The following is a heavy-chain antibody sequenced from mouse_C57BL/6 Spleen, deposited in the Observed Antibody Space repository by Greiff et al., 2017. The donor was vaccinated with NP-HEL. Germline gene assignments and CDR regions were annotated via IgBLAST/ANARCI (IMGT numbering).Heavy chain of an antibody. Sequence: EVKLVESVAELVRPGASVKLSCTASGFNIKNTYMHWVKQRPEQGLEWIGRIDPANGNTKYAPKFQGKATITADTSSNTAYLQLSSLTSEDTAIYYCARHDGYYEPYFDVWGTGTTVTVSS. CDR2: IDPANGNT. CDR1: GFNIKNTY. J-gene: IGHJ1*03. D-gene: IGHD2-3*01. CDR3: ARHDGYYEPYFDV. V-gene: IGHV14-3*01.